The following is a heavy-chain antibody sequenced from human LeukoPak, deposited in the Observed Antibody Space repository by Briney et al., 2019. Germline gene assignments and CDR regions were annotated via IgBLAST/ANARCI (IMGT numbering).Heavy chain of an antibody. D-gene: IGHD3-22*01. CDR1: GYTFTSYG. CDR2: ISAYNGNT. Sequence: ASVKVSCKASGYTFTSYGISWVRQAPGQGLEWIGWISAYNGNTNYAQKLQGRVTMTTDTSTSTAYMELRSLRSDDTAVYYCARGRAYYYDSSGYGYGYWGQGTLVTVSS. V-gene: IGHV1-18*01. CDR3: ARGRAYYYDSSGYGYGY. J-gene: IGHJ4*02.